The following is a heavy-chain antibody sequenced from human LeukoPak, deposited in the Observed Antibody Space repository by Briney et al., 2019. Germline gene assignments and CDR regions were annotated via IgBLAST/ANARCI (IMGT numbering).Heavy chain of an antibody. CDR1: WLSVSNNY. J-gene: IGHJ4*02. CDR2: IYSRGAT. Sequence: GGSLSLSCAASWLSVSNNYMSWVRQAPGKGLEGVSVIYSRGATYYPDSVKGRFTISRDNSKNTLYLQMKSLRDEGTAVYYCAARNYWGQGTLVTVSS. D-gene: IGHD1-14*01. CDR3: AARNY. V-gene: IGHV3-53*01.